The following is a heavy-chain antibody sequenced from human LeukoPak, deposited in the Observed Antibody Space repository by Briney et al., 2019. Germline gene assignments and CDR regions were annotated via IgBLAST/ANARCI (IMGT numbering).Heavy chain of an antibody. CDR3: ARSKLEWLFALAY. D-gene: IGHD3-3*01. J-gene: IGHJ4*02. CDR2: INPNSGGT. V-gene: IGHV1-2*02. Sequence: ASVKVSCKASGYTFTGYYMHWVRQAPGQGLEWMGWINPNSGGTNYAQKFQGRVTMTRDTSISTAYMELSRLRSDDTAVYYCARSKLEWLFALAYWGQGTLVTVSS. CDR1: GYTFTGYY.